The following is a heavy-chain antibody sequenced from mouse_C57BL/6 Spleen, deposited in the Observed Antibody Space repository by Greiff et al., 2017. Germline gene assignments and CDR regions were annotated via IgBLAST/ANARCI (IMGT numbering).Heavy chain of an antibody. D-gene: IGHD1-3*01. V-gene: IGHV1-50*01. CDR2: IDPSDSYT. CDR1: GYTFTSYW. CDR3: ARSGRRFDFDY. Sequence: VQLQQPGAELVKPGASVKLSCKASGYTFTSYWMQWVKQRPGQGLEWIGEIDPSDSYTNYNQKFKGKATLTVDTSSSTAYMQLSSLTSDDSAVYYCARSGRRFDFDYWGQGTTLTVSS. J-gene: IGHJ2*01.